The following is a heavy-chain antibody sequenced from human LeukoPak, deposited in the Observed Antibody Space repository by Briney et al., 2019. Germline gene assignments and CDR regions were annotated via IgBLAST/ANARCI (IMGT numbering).Heavy chain of an antibody. CDR3: PRASASPTNSNSYYFETSKKNAFDI. Sequence: GASVKVSCKPSGYTFNNYGITWVRQAPGQGLEWMGWISAYNGDKNYAQKLQGRVTMTTDTSTRTAYMELRSLSSDDTAVYYCPRASASPTNSNSYYFETSKKNAFDIWGQGTMVTVSS. D-gene: IGHD3-22*01. V-gene: IGHV1-18*01. J-gene: IGHJ3*02. CDR2: ISAYNGDK. CDR1: GYTFNNYG.